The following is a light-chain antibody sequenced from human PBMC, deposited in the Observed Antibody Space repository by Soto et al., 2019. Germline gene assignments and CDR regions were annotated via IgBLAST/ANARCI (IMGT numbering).Light chain of an antibody. CDR3: QQYNNRPRT. Sequence: EIVMTKSPATLYVSRGERATLSCRASQSVSSNLAGYQQKPGQAPRRLIYGATTKATGIPARFSGSGSGTEFTLTISSRQSEDFAVYYCQQYNNRPRTFGQRTKVEIK. CDR2: GAT. CDR1: QSVSSN. V-gene: IGKV3-15*01. J-gene: IGKJ1*01.